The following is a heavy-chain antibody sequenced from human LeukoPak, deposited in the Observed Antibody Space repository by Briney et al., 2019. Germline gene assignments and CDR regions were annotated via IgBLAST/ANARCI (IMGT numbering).Heavy chain of an antibody. CDR1: GFTFSGCV. V-gene: IGHV3-30-3*01. Sequence: GSLRLSCAASGFTFSGCVMHWVRQAPGKGLEWVAVISYDGSSKYYADSVKGRFTISRDNAKNSLYLQMNSLRAEDTALYHCAREREVGERYFDYWGQGTLVTVSS. J-gene: IGHJ4*02. D-gene: IGHD5-24*01. CDR2: ISYDGSSK. CDR3: AREREVGERYFDY.